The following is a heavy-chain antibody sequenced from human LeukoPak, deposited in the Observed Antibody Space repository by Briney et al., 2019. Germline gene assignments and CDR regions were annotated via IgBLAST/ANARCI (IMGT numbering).Heavy chain of an antibody. J-gene: IGHJ4*02. CDR1: GFTFDDYA. Sequence: GGSLRLSCAASGFTFDDYAMHWVRQAAGKGLDWVSGISWNSGSIGYADSVKGRFTISRDNAKNSLYLQMNSLRAEDTALYYCAKGDERSKNNFDYWGQGTLVTVSS. CDR3: AKGDERSKNNFDY. V-gene: IGHV3-9*01. D-gene: IGHD1-1*01. CDR2: ISWNSGSI.